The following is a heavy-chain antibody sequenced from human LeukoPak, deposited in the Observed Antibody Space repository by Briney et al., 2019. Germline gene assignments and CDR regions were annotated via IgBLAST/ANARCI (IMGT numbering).Heavy chain of an antibody. CDR3: ARDRGAYGDYLYAFGI. CDR1: GYTFTSYG. J-gene: IGHJ3*02. Sequence: ASVKVSCKASGYTFTSYGISWVRQAPGQGLEWMGWISAYNGNTNYAQKLQGRVTMTTDTSTSTAYMELRSLRSDDTAVYYCARDRGAYGDYLYAFGIWGQGTMVTVSS. D-gene: IGHD4-17*01. V-gene: IGHV1-18*01. CDR2: ISAYNGNT.